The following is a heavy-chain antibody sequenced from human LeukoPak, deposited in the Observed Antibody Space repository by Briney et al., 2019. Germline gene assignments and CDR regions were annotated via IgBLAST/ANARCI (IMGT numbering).Heavy chain of an antibody. J-gene: IGHJ4*02. D-gene: IGHD1-26*01. CDR2: ISPNNGGT. V-gene: IGHV1-2*02. CDR1: AYIFTNYY. Sequence: ASVKVSCKASAYIFTNYYMHWVRQAPGEGLEWMGWISPNNGGTNYLQKFQGRVTMTRDTSISTVYMELSGLRSDDTAVYYCARDQSLSGNYQIDYWGQGTLVTVSS. CDR3: ARDQSLSGNYQIDY.